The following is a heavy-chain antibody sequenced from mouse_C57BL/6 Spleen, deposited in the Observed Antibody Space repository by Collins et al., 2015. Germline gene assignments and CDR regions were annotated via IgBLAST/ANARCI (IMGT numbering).Heavy chain of an antibody. CDR3: ASGGLDYDSWFAY. CDR2: IYPGDGDT. J-gene: IGHJ3*01. V-gene: IGHV1-82*01. D-gene: IGHD2-4*01. CDR1: GYAFSSSW. Sequence: QVQLQQSGPELVKPGASVKISCKASGYAFSSSWMNWVKQRPGKGLEWIGRIYPGDGDTNYNGKFKGKATLTADKSSSTAYMQLSSLTSEDSAVYFCASGGLDYDSWFAYWGQGTLVTVSA.